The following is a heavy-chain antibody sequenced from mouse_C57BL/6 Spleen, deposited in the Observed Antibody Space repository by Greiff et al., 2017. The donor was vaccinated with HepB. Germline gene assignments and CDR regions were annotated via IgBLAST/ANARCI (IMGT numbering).Heavy chain of an antibody. V-gene: IGHV1-55*01. CDR1: GYTFTSYW. J-gene: IGHJ3*01. Sequence: QVQLQQPGAELVKPGASVKMSCKASGYTFTSYWITWVKQRPGQGLEWIGDIYPGSGSTNYNEKFKSKATLTVDTSSSTAYMQLSSLTSEDSAVYYCARYPAGTRGWFAYWGQGTLVTVSA. D-gene: IGHD4-1*01. CDR2: IYPGSGST. CDR3: ARYPAGTRGWFAY.